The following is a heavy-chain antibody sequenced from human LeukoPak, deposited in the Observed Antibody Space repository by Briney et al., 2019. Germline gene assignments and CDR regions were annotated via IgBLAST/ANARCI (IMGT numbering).Heavy chain of an antibody. CDR3: ARSLVGATTGYDY. J-gene: IGHJ4*02. CDR2: INHSGST. Sequence: PSETLSLTCAVYGGSFSGYYWSWIRQPPGKGLEWIGEINHSGSTNYNPSLKSRVTISVDTSKNQFSLKLSSVTAADTAVYYCARSLVGATTGYDYWGQGTLVTVSS. V-gene: IGHV4-34*01. D-gene: IGHD1-26*01. CDR1: GGSFSGYY.